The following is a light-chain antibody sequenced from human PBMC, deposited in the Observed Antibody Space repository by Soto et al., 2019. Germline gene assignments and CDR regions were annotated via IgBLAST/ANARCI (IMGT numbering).Light chain of an antibody. Sequence: QSALTQPPSASGTPGQMVTISCSGSSSNIGSDYVYWYQQLPGTAPKLLIYRNNQRPSGVPDRFSGSKSGTSASLAISGLRSEDEADYYCAAWDDSLSSHNYVFGTGTKVTVL. CDR1: SSNIGSDY. CDR3: AAWDDSLSSHNYV. CDR2: RNN. V-gene: IGLV1-47*01. J-gene: IGLJ1*01.